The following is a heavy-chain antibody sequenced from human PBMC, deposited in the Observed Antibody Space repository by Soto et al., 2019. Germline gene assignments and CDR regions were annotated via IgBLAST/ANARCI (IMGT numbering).Heavy chain of an antibody. D-gene: IGHD1-26*01. CDR1: GGSISSSSYY. CDR3: ARPPSGSFSHFDL. J-gene: IGHJ4*02. Sequence: SETLSLTCSVSGGSISSSSYYWAWIRQPPGKGLEWIANVYYTGSTYYNPSFKSRGTITVDRSKNQVSLKLTSVTAADTAVYYCARPPSGSFSHFDLWGQGTLVTVSS. CDR2: VYYTGST. V-gene: IGHV4-39*01.